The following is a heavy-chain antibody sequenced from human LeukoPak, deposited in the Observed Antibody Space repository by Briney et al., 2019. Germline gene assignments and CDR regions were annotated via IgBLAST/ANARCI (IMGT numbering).Heavy chain of an antibody. J-gene: IGHJ4*02. D-gene: IGHD3-10*01. Sequence: GGSLRLSCAASGFTFSNYYMSWVRQAPGKGLEWVSHIASSGSHTTYADSVKGRFTISRDDAKNSLYLQMDSLTVEDTAVYYCARIHLFLDRGLIRGVDSWGQGALVTVSS. V-gene: IGHV3-11*03. CDR1: GFTFSNYY. CDR2: IASSGSHT. CDR3: ARIHLFLDRGLIRGVDS.